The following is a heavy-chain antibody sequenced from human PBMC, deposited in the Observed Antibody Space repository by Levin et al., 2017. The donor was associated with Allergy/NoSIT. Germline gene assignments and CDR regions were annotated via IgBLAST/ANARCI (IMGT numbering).Heavy chain of an antibody. J-gene: IGHJ4*02. Sequence: SETLSLTCAVYGGSFSGYYWSWIRQPPGKGLEWIGEINHSGSTNYNLSLKSRVTISVDTSKNQFSLKLSSVTAADTAVYYCATYYFHNTYYYDSSGRRGFFDYWGQGTLVTVSS. V-gene: IGHV4-34*01. D-gene: IGHD3-22*01. CDR2: INHSGST. CDR1: GGSFSGYY. CDR3: ATYYFHNTYYYDSSGRRGFFDY.